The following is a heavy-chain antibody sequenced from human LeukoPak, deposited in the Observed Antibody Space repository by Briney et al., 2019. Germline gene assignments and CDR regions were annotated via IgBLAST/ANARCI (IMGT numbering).Heavy chain of an antibody. CDR2: INWNGGST. Sequence: PGGSLRLSCAASGFTFDDYGMSWVRQAPGKGLEWVPGINWNGGSTGYADSVKGRFTISRDNAKNSLYLQMNSLRAEDTALYYCARRGGIFKYSSGWYPAYYFDYWGQGTLVTVSS. CDR1: GFTFDDYG. J-gene: IGHJ4*02. D-gene: IGHD6-19*01. V-gene: IGHV3-20*04. CDR3: ARRGGIFKYSSGWYPAYYFDY.